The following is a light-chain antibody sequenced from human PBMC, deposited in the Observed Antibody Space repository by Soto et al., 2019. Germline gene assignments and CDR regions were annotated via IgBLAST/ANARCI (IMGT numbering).Light chain of an antibody. CDR2: GAT. CDR1: QSVSIL. CDR3: QQYNNGPWT. J-gene: IGKJ1*01. V-gene: IGKV3-15*01. Sequence: EIVMTQSPATLSVSPGERAAVSCRASQSVSILLAWYQQKPGQAPRLLIHGATTRATGIPARFSVSGSGTEFTLPVRRRQSEDVAVYYCQQYNNGPWTFGRGTIVDIK.